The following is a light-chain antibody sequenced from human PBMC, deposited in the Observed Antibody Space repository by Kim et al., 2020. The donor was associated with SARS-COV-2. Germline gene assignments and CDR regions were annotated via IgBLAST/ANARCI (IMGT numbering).Light chain of an antibody. CDR3: QQLNSYPRT. CDR1: QGISSY. J-gene: IGKJ2*01. CDR2: AAS. Sequence: SASVGDRVTIPCRASQGISSYLAWYQQNPGKAPKLLIYAASTLQSGVPSRFSGSGSGTDFTLTISSLQPEDFATYYCQQLNSYPRTFGQGTKLEI. V-gene: IGKV1-9*01.